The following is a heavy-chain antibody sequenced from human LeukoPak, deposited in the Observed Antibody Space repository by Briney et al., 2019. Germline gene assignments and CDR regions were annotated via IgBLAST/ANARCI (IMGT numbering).Heavy chain of an antibody. Sequence: PGESLKISWKGSGYSFTSYWIGWVRQMPEKGLEWMGIIYPGDSDTRYSPSFQGQVTISADKSISTAYLQWSSLKASDTAMYYCAINYDFWSSSSLYGMDVWGQGTTVTVSS. J-gene: IGHJ6*02. V-gene: IGHV5-51*03. CDR3: AINYDFWSSSSLYGMDV. CDR2: IYPGDSDT. CDR1: GYSFTSYW. D-gene: IGHD3-3*01.